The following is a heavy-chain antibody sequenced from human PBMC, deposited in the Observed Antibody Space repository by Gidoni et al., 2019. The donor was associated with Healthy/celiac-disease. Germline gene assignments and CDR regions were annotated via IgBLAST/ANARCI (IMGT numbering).Heavy chain of an antibody. Sequence: EVQLLESGGGLVQPGGSLRLSCAASGFTFGSYAMSLVRQAPGKGLEWVSAISGSGGSTYYADSVKGRFTISRDNSKNTLYLQMNSLRAEDTAVYYCAKLSRTFQVRRNDYGDPNFDYWGQGTLVTVSS. CDR2: ISGSGGST. V-gene: IGHV3-23*01. CDR1: GFTFGSYA. J-gene: IGHJ4*02. CDR3: AKLSRTFQVRRNDYGDPNFDY. D-gene: IGHD4-17*01.